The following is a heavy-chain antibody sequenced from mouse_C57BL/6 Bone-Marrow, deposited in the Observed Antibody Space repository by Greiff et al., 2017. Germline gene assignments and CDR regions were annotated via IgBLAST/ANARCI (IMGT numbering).Heavy chain of an antibody. J-gene: IGHJ4*01. D-gene: IGHD6-1*01. V-gene: IGHV10-3*01. CDR1: GFTFNTYA. Sequence: DVTLVESGGGLVQPKGSLKLSCAASGFTFNTYAMHWVRQAPGKGFEWVARICSKSSNDATYYADSVKDRLTISRHESQRMLYLQMNNLKTEDTAMSSVVRDRSASYDARDYWGQGTSVTVSS. CDR3: VRDRSASYDARDY. CDR2: ICSKSSNDAT.